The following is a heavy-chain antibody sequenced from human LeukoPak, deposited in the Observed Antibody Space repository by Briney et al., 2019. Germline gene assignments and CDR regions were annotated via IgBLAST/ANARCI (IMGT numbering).Heavy chain of an antibody. Sequence: SETLSLICTVSGGSISSNYWIWIRRPAGKGREWIGEINHSGSTNYNPSLKSRVTISVDTSKNQSSLKLSSVTAADSAVYYCARGEMGVGSSSTHFDYWGQGTLVTVSS. CDR1: GGSISSNY. D-gene: IGHD6-6*01. CDR2: INHSGST. J-gene: IGHJ4*02. V-gene: IGHV4-34*01. CDR3: ARGEMGVGSSSTHFDY.